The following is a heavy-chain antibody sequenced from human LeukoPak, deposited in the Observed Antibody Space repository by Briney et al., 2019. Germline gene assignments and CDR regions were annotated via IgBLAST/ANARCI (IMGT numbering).Heavy chain of an antibody. CDR2: IYPGDSDT. J-gene: IGHJ4*02. V-gene: IGHV5-51*01. D-gene: IGHD6-13*01. CDR3: ARGIAAAAVTTFDY. CDR1: GYSFTNSW. Sequence: KAGESLKISCKGSGYSFTNSWIGWVRQMPGRGLEWVGIIYPGDSDTRYSPSFQGQVTISADKSFSTAFLQWSSLKASDTAIYYCARGIAAAAVTTFDYWGQGTLVTVSS.